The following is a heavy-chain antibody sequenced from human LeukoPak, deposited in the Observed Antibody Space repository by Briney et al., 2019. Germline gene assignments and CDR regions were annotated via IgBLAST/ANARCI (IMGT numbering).Heavy chain of an antibody. J-gene: IGHJ4*02. CDR3: AKDLERHIVVVTASAVDY. V-gene: IGHV3-30*18. CDR1: GFTFSSYG. D-gene: IGHD2-21*02. Sequence: PGGSLRLSCAASGFTFSSYGMHWVRQAPGKGLEWVAVISYDGSNKYYADSVKGRFTISRDNSKNTLYLQMNSLRAEDTAVYYCAKDLERHIVVVTASAVDYWGQGTLVTASS. CDR2: ISYDGSNK.